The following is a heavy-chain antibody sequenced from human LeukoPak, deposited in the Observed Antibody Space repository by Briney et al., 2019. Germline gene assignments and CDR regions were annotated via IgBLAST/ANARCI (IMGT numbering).Heavy chain of an antibody. Sequence: GGSLRLSCATSGFTFSSYSMKWVRQAPGKGLEWVSSISSSSSYIYYADSVKGRFTISRDNAKNSLYLQMNSLRAEDTAVYYCARGDFWSGSMFDPWGQGTLVTVSS. V-gene: IGHV3-21*01. J-gene: IGHJ5*02. D-gene: IGHD3-3*01. CDR3: ARGDFWSGSMFDP. CDR1: GFTFSSYS. CDR2: ISSSSSYI.